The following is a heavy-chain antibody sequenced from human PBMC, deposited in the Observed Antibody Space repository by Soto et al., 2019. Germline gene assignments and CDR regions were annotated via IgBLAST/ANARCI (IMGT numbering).Heavy chain of an antibody. CDR1: GFTFSSYA. J-gene: IGHJ4*02. Sequence: GGSLRLSCAASGFTFSSYAMSWVRQAPGKGLEWVSAISGSGGSTYYADSVKGRFTISRDNSKNTLYLQMNSLRAEDTAVYYCAKDFLTFRGATDPEGYWGQGTLVTVSS. CDR2: ISGSGGST. V-gene: IGHV3-23*01. D-gene: IGHD3-10*01. CDR3: AKDFLTFRGATDPEGY.